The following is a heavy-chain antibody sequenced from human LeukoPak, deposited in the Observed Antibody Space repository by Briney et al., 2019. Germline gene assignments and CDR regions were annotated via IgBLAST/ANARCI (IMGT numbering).Heavy chain of an antibody. V-gene: IGHV4-38-2*01. Sequence: SETLSLTCAVSGYSISRGYYWALVRQPPGKGLEWIGTVYHPGTTYYNPSLDSRVTISVDTSKNEFSLNLKSVTAADTAVYYCARAGWIIASGIDYWGQGALAPV. D-gene: IGHD2-21*01. CDR2: VYHPGTT. CDR3: ARAGWIIASGIDY. J-gene: IGHJ4*02. CDR1: GYSISRGYY.